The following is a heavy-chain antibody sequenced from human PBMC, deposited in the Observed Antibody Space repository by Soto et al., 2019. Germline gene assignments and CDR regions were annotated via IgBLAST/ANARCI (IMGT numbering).Heavy chain of an antibody. Sequence: GSLRLSCAASGFTFSSYWMSWVRQAPGKGLEWVANIKQDGSEKYYVDSVKGRFTISRDNAKNSLYLQMNSLRAEDTAVYYCARDRRDGYNSLRFAYWGQGTLVTVSS. D-gene: IGHD5-12*01. CDR2: IKQDGSEK. V-gene: IGHV3-7*01. CDR3: ARDRRDGYNSLRFAY. J-gene: IGHJ4*02. CDR1: GFTFSSYW.